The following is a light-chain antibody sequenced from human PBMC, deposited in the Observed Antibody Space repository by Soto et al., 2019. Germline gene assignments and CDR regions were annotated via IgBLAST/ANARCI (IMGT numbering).Light chain of an antibody. CDR2: ASA. V-gene: IGKV1-39*01. CDR1: QNIEKF. Sequence: DIKMTQSPSYLSASVGDRVTIFCRASQNIEKFLNWYQQKPGRAPKLLIYASASLQSGVPLRFSGSGSGTDFTLTISSLQPEDFATYHCQQSHTSPHTFGQGTNLEI. CDR3: QQSHTSPHT. J-gene: IGKJ2*01.